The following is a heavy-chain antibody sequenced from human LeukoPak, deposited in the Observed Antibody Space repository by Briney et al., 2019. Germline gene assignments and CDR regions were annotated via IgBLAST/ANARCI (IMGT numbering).Heavy chain of an antibody. CDR3: AKYSSSWYSMRYYYYYMDV. Sequence: GGSLRLSCAASGFTFSSYWMHWVRQAPGKGLVWVSRINSDGSSTSYADSVKGRFTISRDNAKNSLYLQMNSLRAEDTAVYYCAKYSSSWYSMRYYYYYMDVWGKGTTVTISS. CDR1: GFTFSSYW. D-gene: IGHD6-13*01. CDR2: INSDGSST. V-gene: IGHV3-74*01. J-gene: IGHJ6*03.